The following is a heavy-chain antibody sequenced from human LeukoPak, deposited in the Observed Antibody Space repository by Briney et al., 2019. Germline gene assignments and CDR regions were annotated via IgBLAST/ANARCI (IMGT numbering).Heavy chain of an antibody. D-gene: IGHD3-10*01. CDR3: ARVGELLFWDV. CDR1: GGSFSGYY. J-gene: IGHJ6*02. V-gene: IGHV4-34*01. Sequence: SETLSLTCAVYGGSFSGYYWSWIRQPPGKGPEWIGEINHSGSTNYNPSLMSRVTISVDTSKNQFSLKLSSVTAADTAVYYCARVGELLFWDVWGQGTTVTVSS. CDR2: INHSGST.